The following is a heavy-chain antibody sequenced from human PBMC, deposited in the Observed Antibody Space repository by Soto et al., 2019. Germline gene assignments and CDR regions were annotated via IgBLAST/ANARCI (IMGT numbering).Heavy chain of an antibody. D-gene: IGHD3-9*01. CDR2: IYTDGTT. CDR1: GDSISDYFY. V-gene: IGHV4-4*07. J-gene: IGHJ6*02. Sequence: SETLSLTCTVSGDSISDYFYWSWIRQPAGKGLEWIGRIYTDGTTKYNPSLKSRVTLSLDKSKNQFSLKLSSVTAADTAVYYCARGRDLLRYFDWFRGASMDAWGQGTTVTVSS. CDR3: ARGRDLLRYFDWFRGASMDA.